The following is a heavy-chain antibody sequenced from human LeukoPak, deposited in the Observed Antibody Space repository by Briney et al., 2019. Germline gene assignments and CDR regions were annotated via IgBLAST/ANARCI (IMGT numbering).Heavy chain of an antibody. CDR3: AREIAAAGTTAYYYMDV. CDR2: INPNSGGT. V-gene: IGHV1-2*02. J-gene: IGHJ6*03. D-gene: IGHD6-13*01. CDR1: GYTFTGYY. Sequence: ASVKVSCKASGYTFTGYYMHWVRQAPGQGLEWMGWINPNSGGTNYAQKFQGRVTMTRDTSISTAYMELSRLGSDDTAVYYCAREIAAAGTTAYYYMDVWGKGTTVTVSS.